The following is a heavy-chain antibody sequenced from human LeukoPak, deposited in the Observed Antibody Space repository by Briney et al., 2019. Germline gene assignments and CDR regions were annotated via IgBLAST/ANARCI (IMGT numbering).Heavy chain of an antibody. Sequence: KPSETLSLTCAVYGGSFSGYYWSWIRQPPGKGLEWVGRIKSKTDGGTTDYAALVKGRFTISRDDSKNTLYLQMNSLKTEDTAVYYCTTVYFDYWGQGTLVTVSS. V-gene: IGHV3-15*01. CDR2: IKSKTDGGTT. CDR3: TTVYFDY. J-gene: IGHJ4*02. CDR1: GGSFSGYY.